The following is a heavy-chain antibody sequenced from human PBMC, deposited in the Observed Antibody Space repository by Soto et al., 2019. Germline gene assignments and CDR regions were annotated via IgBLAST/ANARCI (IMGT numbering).Heavy chain of an antibody. V-gene: IGHV1-18*01. CDR3: ERSIVVVTAIDY. D-gene: IGHD2-21*02. Sequence: ASVKVSCKASGYTFTNAGISWVRQAPGQGLEWLGWINTDNGDTNYAQHLQGRVTITRDTSASTAYMELSSLRSEDTAVYYCERSIVVVTAIDYWSQGTLVTVS. CDR2: INTDNGDT. J-gene: IGHJ4*02. CDR1: GYTFTNAG.